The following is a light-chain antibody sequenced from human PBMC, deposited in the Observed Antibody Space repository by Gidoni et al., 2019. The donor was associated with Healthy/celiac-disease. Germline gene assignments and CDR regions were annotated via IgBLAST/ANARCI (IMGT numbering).Light chain of an antibody. J-gene: IGKJ1*01. CDR2: WAS. CDR1: QSVLYSSNNKNY. CDR3: QQYYSTPQT. V-gene: IGKV4-1*01. Sequence: DIVRPKSQDSLAVSLGERATINCKSSQSVLYSSNNKNYLAWYQQKPGQPPKLLIYWASTRESGVPDRFSGSGSGTDFTLTISSLQAEDVAVYYCQQYYSTPQTFGQGTKVEIK.